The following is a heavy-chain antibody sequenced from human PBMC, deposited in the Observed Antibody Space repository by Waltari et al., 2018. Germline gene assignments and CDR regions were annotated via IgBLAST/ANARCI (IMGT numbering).Heavy chain of an antibody. CDR3: ARGIAAAVSPFDY. V-gene: IGHV4-38-2*01. D-gene: IGHD6-13*01. J-gene: IGHJ4*02. CDR1: GYSISSGYY. Sequence: QVQLQESGPGLVKPSEPLSLTCAVSGYSISSGYYWGWIRQPPGKGLEWIGSIYHSGSTYYNPSLKSRVTISVDTSKNQFSLKLSSVTAADTAVYYCARGIAAAVSPFDYWGQGTLVTVSS. CDR2: IYHSGST.